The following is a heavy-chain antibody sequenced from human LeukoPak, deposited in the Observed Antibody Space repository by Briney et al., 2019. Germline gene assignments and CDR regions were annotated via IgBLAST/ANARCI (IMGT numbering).Heavy chain of an antibody. V-gene: IGHV4-59*01. J-gene: IGHJ6*02. CDR2: IYYSGST. Sequence: SETVSLTCTVSGGSISSYYWSWIRQPPGKGLEWIGYIYYSGSTNYNPSLKSRVTISVDTSKTQFSLKLSSVTAADTAVYYCARGLPAARYYYGMDVWGQGTTVTVSS. D-gene: IGHD2-2*01. CDR1: GGSISSYY. CDR3: ARGLPAARYYYGMDV.